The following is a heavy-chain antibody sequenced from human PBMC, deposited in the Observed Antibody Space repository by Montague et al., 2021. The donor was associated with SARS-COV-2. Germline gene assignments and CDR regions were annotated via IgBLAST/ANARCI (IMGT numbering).Heavy chain of an antibody. D-gene: IGHD6-13*01. Sequence: SETLSLTCIVSGGSISSSSYFWGWIRQHPGKGLEWIGCIYYSGSTYYNPSLKSRVTISVDTSKNQFSLKLSSVTAADTAVYYCARAFIAAAGTTSFDYWGQGTLVTVSS. J-gene: IGHJ4*02. CDR1: GGSISSSSYF. V-gene: IGHV4-39*01. CDR3: ARAFIAAAGTTSFDY. CDR2: IYYSGST.